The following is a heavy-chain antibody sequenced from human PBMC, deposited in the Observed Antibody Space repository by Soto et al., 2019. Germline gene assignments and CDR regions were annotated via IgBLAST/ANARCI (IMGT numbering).Heavy chain of an antibody. D-gene: IGHD4-17*01. J-gene: IGHJ4*02. CDR2: IFYSGTT. CDR3: ARYYGDYKNYFDY. CDR1: GGSISSSSYF. Sequence: SETLSLTCSVSGGSISSSSYFWGWIRQPPGKGLELIGSIFYSGTTHNNPSLNSRVTLSVDTSKNQFSLKLNSVTAADTAVYYCARYYGDYKNYFDYWGQGTLVTVSS. V-gene: IGHV4-39*01.